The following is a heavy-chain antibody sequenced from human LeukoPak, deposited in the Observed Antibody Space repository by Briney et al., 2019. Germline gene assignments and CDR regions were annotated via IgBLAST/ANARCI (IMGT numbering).Heavy chain of an antibody. CDR2: INHSGST. Sequence: SETLSLTCAVYGGSFSGYYWSWIRQPPGKGLEWIGEINHSGSTNYNPSLKSRVTISVDTSKNQFSLKLSSVTAADTAVYYCARGLDMGVNTDWGQGTLVTVSS. V-gene: IGHV4-34*01. CDR3: ARGLDMGVNTD. J-gene: IGHJ4*02. D-gene: IGHD3-10*01. CDR1: GGSFSGYY.